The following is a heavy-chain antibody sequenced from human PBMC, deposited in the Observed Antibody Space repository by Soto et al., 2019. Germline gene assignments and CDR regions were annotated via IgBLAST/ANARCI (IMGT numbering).Heavy chain of an antibody. D-gene: IGHD1-26*01. CDR2: IHSGGTT. Sequence: QVQLQEPGPRLVEPSHTLSLTCTVSGASISNGYYSWSWIRQSPGTGLEWIGHIHSGGTTYSNPSLRNRVTLSVDMAKNQFSLKLSSLTAADTAVYYCARGPSGDKLDYWGQGTLVTVSS. CDR3: ARGPSGDKLDY. J-gene: IGHJ4*02. CDR1: GASISNGYYS. V-gene: IGHV4-30-4*01.